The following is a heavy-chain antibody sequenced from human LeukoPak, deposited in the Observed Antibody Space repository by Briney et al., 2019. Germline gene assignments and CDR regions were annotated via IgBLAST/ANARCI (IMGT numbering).Heavy chain of an antibody. D-gene: IGHD2-2*01. V-gene: IGHV3-11*04. CDR2: IRSSGSTI. CDR1: GFTFSDYY. CDR3: ARVDCSSTSCYEFDY. Sequence: GGSLRLSCAASGFTFSDYYMSWIRQAPGKGLEWVSYIRSSGSTIYYADSVKGCFTISRDNAKNSLYLQMNSLRAEDTAVYYCARVDCSSTSCYEFDYWGQGTLVTVSS. J-gene: IGHJ4*02.